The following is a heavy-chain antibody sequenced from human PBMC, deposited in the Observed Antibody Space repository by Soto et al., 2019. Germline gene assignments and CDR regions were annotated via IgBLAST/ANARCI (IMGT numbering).Heavy chain of an antibody. Sequence: SETLSLTCTVSGGSISSYYWSWIRQPPGKGLEWIAYIYYSGSINYNPSLKSRVTISVDTSKNQLSLKLSSVTAADTAVYYCARHKANMAVRPLDYWGQGTLVTVSS. V-gene: IGHV4-59*08. D-gene: IGHD6-6*01. CDR2: IYYSGSI. CDR3: ARHKANMAVRPLDY. J-gene: IGHJ4*02. CDR1: GGSISSYY.